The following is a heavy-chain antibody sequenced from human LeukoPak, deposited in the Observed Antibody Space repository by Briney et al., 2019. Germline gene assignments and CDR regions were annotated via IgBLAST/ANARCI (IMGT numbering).Heavy chain of an antibody. CDR1: GYSISSGYY. CDR3: ARVARSYARYDAFDI. J-gene: IGHJ3*02. D-gene: IGHD1-26*01. V-gene: IGHV4-38-2*02. Sequence: SETLSLTCTVSGYSISSGYYWGWIRQPPGKGLEWIGCVYHSGSSYYNPSLRSRVTISVDTSKNQFSLKLSSATAADTAVYYCARVARSYARYDAFDIWGQGTMITVSS. CDR2: VYHSGSS.